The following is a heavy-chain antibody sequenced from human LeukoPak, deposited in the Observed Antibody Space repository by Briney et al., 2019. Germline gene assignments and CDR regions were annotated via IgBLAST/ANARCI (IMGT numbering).Heavy chain of an antibody. D-gene: IGHD6-13*01. CDR1: GFTFSSYA. J-gene: IGHJ4*02. V-gene: IGHV3-23*01. CDR3: AKVQDISSWYESFDY. CDR2: ISGRGVST. Sequence: WGSLSLSCAASGFTFSSYAMSWVRQAPGQGLEWVSAISGRGVSTYYADSVKGRFTVSRDNSKNTLYLQMSSLRADDTAVYFCAKVQDISSWYESFDYWGQGTLVTVSS.